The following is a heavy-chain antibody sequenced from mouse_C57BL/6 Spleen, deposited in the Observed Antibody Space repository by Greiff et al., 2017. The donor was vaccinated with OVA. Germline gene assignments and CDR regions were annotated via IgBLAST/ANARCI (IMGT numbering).Heavy chain of an antibody. V-gene: IGHV7-3*01. Sequence: EVKLMESGGGLVQPGGSLSLSCAASGFTFTDYYMSWVRQPPGKALEWLGFIRNKANGYTTEYSASVKGRFTISRDNSQSILYLQMNALRAQDSATDYCARWEGAMDYWGQGTSVTVSS. CDR2: IRNKANGYTT. CDR1: GFTFTDYY. J-gene: IGHJ4*01. CDR3: ARWEGAMDY.